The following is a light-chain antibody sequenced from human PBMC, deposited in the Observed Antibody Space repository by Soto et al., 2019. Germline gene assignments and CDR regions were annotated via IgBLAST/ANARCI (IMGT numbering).Light chain of an antibody. V-gene: IGLV1-44*01. J-gene: IGLJ1*01. Sequence: QLVLTQPPSASGTPGQRVIISCSGSSSHIGSKTVNWYQQLPGTAPKLLLYSNNQRPSGVPDRFSGSKSGTSASLALSGLQSEDEADYYCEAWDDSLNGRYVFGTRTKRTVL. CDR2: SNN. CDR3: EAWDDSLNGRYV. CDR1: SSHIGSKT.